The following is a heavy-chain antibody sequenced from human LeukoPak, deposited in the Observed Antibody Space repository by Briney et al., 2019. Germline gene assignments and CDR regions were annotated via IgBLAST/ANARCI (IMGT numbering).Heavy chain of an antibody. D-gene: IGHD4-11*01. Sequence: PSETLSLTCTVSGGSISSYYWSWIRQPPGKGLEWIGYIYYSGSTNYNPSLKSRVTISVDTSKNQFSLKLSSVTAADTAAYYCARSHDSNLEFDYWGQGTLVTVSS. V-gene: IGHV4-59*01. CDR2: IYYSGST. CDR3: ARSHDSNLEFDY. CDR1: GGSISSYY. J-gene: IGHJ4*02.